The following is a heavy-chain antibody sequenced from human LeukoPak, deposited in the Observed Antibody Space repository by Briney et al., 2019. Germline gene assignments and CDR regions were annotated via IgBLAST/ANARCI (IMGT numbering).Heavy chain of an antibody. J-gene: IGHJ3*02. D-gene: IGHD3-9*01. CDR2: IYYSGST. Sequence: PSQTLSLTCTVSGGSMSSGGYYWSWIRQPPGKGLEWIGYIYYSGSTSYNPSLKSRVTISVDTSKNQFSLKLSSVTAADTAVYYCARAYRSYYDILTGYSHDAFDIWGQGTMVTVSS. CDR1: GGSMSSGGYY. CDR3: ARAYRSYYDILTGYSHDAFDI. V-gene: IGHV4-61*08.